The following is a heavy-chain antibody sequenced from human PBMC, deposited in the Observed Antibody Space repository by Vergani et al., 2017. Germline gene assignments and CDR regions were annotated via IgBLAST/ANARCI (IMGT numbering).Heavy chain of an antibody. D-gene: IGHD3-22*01. J-gene: IGHJ5*02. V-gene: IGHV7-4-1*02. CDR1: GYSFTEYS. CDR2: INTDSGNP. CDR3: VREPKPKHLHGYHRGNWFDP. Sequence: QVQLVQSGSELKKPGASVKVSCKTSGYSFTEYSMNWVRQAPGPGLEWMGWINTDSGNPTYAQGFRGRFVFSLDTSLATAYMQINRLKAEDTAVYYCVREPKPKHLHGYHRGNWFDPWGQGTLVTVSS.